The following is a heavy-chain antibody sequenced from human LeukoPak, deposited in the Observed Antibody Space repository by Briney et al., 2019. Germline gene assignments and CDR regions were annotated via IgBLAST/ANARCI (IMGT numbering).Heavy chain of an antibody. Sequence: SETLSLTCTVSGGSISSYYWSWIRQPAGKGLEWIGRIYTSRSTNYNPSLKSRVTMSVDTSKNQFSLKLSSVTAADTAVYYCARNYYYDSSGYYSEYFQHWGQGTLVTVSS. J-gene: IGHJ1*01. D-gene: IGHD3-22*01. CDR2: IYTSRST. CDR3: ARNYYYDSSGYYSEYFQH. V-gene: IGHV4-4*07. CDR1: GGSISSYY.